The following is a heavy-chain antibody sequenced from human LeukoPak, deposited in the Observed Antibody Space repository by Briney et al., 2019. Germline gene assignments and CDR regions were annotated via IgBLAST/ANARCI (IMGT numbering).Heavy chain of an antibody. J-gene: IGHJ4*02. CDR2: INPNSGGT. CDR3: ARSMSPYYSDY. Sequence: ASVKVSCKASGYTSTDSYIHWVRQAPGQGLELMGWINPNSGGTAYAQKFQGRITMTRDTSINTVYMELSRLTSDDSAVYYCARSMSPYYSDYWGQGTLVTVSS. CDR1: GYTSTDSY. V-gene: IGHV1-2*02.